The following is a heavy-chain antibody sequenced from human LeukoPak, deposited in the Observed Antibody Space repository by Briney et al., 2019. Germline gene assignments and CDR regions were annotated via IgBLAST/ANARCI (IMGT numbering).Heavy chain of an antibody. CDR3: ARRAPGKLAADY. CDR2: ISAYNGHT. Sequence: ASVKVSCKASGYTFNSYGISWVRQAPGQGLEWMGWISAYNGHTNYAQKFQDRITMTTDTSTSTAYMELRSLRSDDTAMYYCARRAPGKLAADYWGQGTLVTVSS. V-gene: IGHV1-18*01. CDR1: GYTFNSYG. J-gene: IGHJ4*02. D-gene: IGHD1-1*01.